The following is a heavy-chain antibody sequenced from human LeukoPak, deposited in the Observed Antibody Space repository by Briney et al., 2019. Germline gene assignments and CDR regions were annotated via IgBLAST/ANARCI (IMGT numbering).Heavy chain of an antibody. CDR2: INHSGST. J-gene: IGHJ6*02. CDR3: ARVGPSSYSSGWYGGRYYYGMDV. D-gene: IGHD6-19*01. CDR1: GGSFSGYY. Sequence: PSETLSLTCAVYGGSFSGYYWSWIRQPPGKGLEWIGEINHSGSTNYNPSLKSRVTISVDTSMNQFSLKLSSVTAADTAVYYCARVGPSSYSSGWYGGRYYYGMDVWGQGTTVTVSS. V-gene: IGHV4-34*01.